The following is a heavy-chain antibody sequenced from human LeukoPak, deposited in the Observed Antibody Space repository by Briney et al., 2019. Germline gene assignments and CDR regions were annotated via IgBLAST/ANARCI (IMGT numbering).Heavy chain of an antibody. CDR3: AKNYGDYVSSRFDC. Sequence: GGSLRLSCAASGFTFSSDAMSWVRQAPGKGLEWVSAIRANAGSTYYADSMKGRFTISRDSSKNTLYLQMNSLRAEDTAVYYCAKNYGDYVSSRFDCWGQGTLVTVSS. CDR1: GFTFSSDA. CDR2: IRANAGST. J-gene: IGHJ4*02. V-gene: IGHV3-23*01. D-gene: IGHD4-17*01.